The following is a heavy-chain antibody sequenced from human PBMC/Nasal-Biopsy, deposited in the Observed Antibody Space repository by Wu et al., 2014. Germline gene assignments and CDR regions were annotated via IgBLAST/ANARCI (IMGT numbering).Heavy chain of an antibody. CDR2: ISSSGHTT. CDR1: GFTFDDYG. Sequence: LSCAASGFTFDDYGMSWVRQAPGKGLEWVSGISSSGHTTYYATSVKGRFTISRDTSTNTLYLQMNSLRAEDTAVYYCTTIRRGLRQDSHYFYYMDVWGTGTTVTVSS. J-gene: IGHJ6*03. D-gene: IGHD5-12*01. CDR3: TTIRRGLRQDSHYFYYMDV. V-gene: IGHV3-23*01.